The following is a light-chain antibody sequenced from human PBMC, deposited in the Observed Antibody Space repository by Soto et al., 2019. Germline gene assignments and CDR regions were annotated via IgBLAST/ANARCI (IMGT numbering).Light chain of an antibody. J-gene: IGLJ2*01. Sequence: QSALTQPASVSGSPGQSITISCTGTSSDVGSYNIVSWYQQHPGKAPKLMIYEVNKRPSGVSNRFPASKSGNTASLTISGLQAEDEADYYCCSYAGSSTLAVFGGGTKLTVL. CDR3: CSYAGSSTLAV. CDR2: EVN. CDR1: SSDVGSYNI. V-gene: IGLV2-23*02.